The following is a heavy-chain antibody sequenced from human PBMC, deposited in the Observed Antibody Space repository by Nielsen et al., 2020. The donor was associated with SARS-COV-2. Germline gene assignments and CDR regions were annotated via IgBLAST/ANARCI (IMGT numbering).Heavy chain of an antibody. CDR2: ISWNSGSI. V-gene: IGHV3-9*01. Sequence: SLKISCAASGFTFDDYAMHWVRQAPGKGLEWVSGISWNSGSIGYADPVKGRFTISRDNAKNSLYLQMNSLRAEDTALYYCAKDLGIAVGGAGYWGQGTLVTVSS. CDR3: AKDLGIAVGGAGY. J-gene: IGHJ4*02. D-gene: IGHD6-19*01. CDR1: GFTFDDYA.